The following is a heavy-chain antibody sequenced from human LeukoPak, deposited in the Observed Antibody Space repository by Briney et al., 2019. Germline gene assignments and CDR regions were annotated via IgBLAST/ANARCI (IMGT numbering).Heavy chain of an antibody. D-gene: IGHD2-2*01. J-gene: IGHJ4*02. CDR3: ARDRGVVIPFDY. Sequence: PSRTLSLTCTVSGSSIGSGDYYWNWIRQPPGKGLEWIGYIYDSGETYYNPSLKSRVIISLDTSKNQFYLRLSSVTASDTAVYYCARDRGVVIPFDYWGQGTLVTVSS. V-gene: IGHV4-30-4*08. CDR2: IYDSGET. CDR1: GSSIGSGDYY.